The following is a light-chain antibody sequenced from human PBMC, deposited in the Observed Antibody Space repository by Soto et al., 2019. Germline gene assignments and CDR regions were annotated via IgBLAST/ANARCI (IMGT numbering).Light chain of an antibody. Sequence: DLLMTHSQDAMAVSLGERATLNCKSSHSVLYSSNNKNYLAWYQQKPGRAPRLLIHDVSRRVTGIPDRFSGSGSGTDFTLTISRLEPEDFAVYYCQQYGNSPWAFGQRAKVDI. CDR2: DVS. J-gene: IGKJ1*01. V-gene: IGKV4-1*01. CDR3: QQYGNSPWA. CDR1: HSVLYSSNNKNY.